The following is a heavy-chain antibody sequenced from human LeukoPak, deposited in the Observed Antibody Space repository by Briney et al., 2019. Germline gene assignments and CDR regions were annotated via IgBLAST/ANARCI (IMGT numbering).Heavy chain of an antibody. Sequence: ASVKLSCKASGYTFTSYGISWVRHAPGPGLEWMGWISVYNGNTNYAQKLQGRVTMTTDTSTSTAYMELRSLRSDDTAVYYCARIAARPDESLDYWGQGTLVTVSS. D-gene: IGHD6-6*01. V-gene: IGHV1-18*01. CDR2: ISVYNGNT. J-gene: IGHJ4*02. CDR1: GYTFTSYG. CDR3: ARIAARPDESLDY.